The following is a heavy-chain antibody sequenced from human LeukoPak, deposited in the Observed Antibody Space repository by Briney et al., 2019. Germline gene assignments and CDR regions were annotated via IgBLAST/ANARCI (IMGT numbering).Heavy chain of an antibody. V-gene: IGHV3-21*01. CDR2: ISSSSNYI. CDR1: GFTFYTYS. D-gene: IGHD2-21*02. CDR3: ARDRIISGDCGDAFDI. Sequence: GGSLRLSCAASGFTFYTYSMNWVRQAPGKGLEWVSSISSSSNYIYYADSVKGRFTISRNSAKNSLYLQMNSLRAEDTAVYYCARDRIISGDCGDAFDIWGQGTMVTVSS. J-gene: IGHJ3*02.